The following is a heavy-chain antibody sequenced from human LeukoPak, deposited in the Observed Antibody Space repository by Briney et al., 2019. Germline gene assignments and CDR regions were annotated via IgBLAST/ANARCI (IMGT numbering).Heavy chain of an antibody. CDR2: IYYSGST. J-gene: IGHJ4*02. CDR3: ARQGLGGYYFDY. Sequence: SETLSLTCTVSGGSISNYYWSWIRQPPGKGLEWIGSIYYSGSTYYNPSLKSRVTISVDTSKNQFSLKLSSVTAADTAVYYCARQGLGGYYFDYWGQGTLVTVSS. V-gene: IGHV4-59*05. D-gene: IGHD6-19*01. CDR1: GGSISNYY.